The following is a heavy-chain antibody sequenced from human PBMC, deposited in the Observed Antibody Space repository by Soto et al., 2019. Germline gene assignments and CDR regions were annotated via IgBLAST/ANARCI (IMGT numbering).Heavy chain of an antibody. J-gene: IGHJ4*02. CDR2: INHRGST. V-gene: IGHV4-34*01. CDR3: ATSGQRFLEWLGY. CDR1: GGSFNGYY. D-gene: IGHD3-3*01. Sequence: KASETLSLTCSVYGGSFNGYYWSWIRQPPGKGLEWIGEINHRGSTNYNPSLKSRVTISIDTSKNQFSLKLNSVTAADTAVYYCATSGQRFLEWLGYWGQGTLVTVSS.